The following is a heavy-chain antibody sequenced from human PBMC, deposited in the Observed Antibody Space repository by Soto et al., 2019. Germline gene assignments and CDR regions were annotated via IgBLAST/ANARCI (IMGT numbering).Heavy chain of an antibody. CDR2: IYYSGST. J-gene: IGHJ5*01. V-gene: IGHV4-31*03. Sequence: PXETLSLTCTVSGCSISSGGYYWSWIRQHPGKGLEWIGYIYYSGSTYYNPSLKSRVTISVDTSKNQFSLKLSSVTAADTGVYYCARDTDSGWFDSWGQGTLVTVSS. D-gene: IGHD6-19*01. CDR1: GCSISSGGYY. CDR3: ARDTDSGWFDS.